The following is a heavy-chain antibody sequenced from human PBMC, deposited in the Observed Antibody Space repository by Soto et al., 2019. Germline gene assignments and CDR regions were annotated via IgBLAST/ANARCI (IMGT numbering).Heavy chain of an antibody. CDR3: AREPYGELRSGYYGMDV. CDR2: IYYSGST. J-gene: IGHJ6*02. V-gene: IGHV4-30-4*01. Sequence: TSETLSLTCTVSGGSISSGDYYWSWIRQPPGKGLEWIGYIYYSGSTYYNPSLKSRVTISVDTSKNQFSLKLSSVTAADTAVYYCAREPYGELRSGYYGMDVWGQGTTVTVSS. CDR1: GGSISSGDYY. D-gene: IGHD4-17*01.